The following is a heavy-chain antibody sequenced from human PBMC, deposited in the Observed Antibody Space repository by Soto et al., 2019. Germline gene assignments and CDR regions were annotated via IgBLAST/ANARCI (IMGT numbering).Heavy chain of an antibody. CDR1: GYTFSVYH. D-gene: IGHD4-4*01. V-gene: IGHV1-2*02. Sequence: QVHLVQSGAGVKQPGASVKVSCKASGYTFSVYHMHWVRQAPGQGLEWMGWVHPNSGGTNYAQSFEGRVPMTRDTSINTAYMELSRLTSDDTAVYYCAKELQRGMDVWGQGTTVTVSS. CDR2: VHPNSGGT. CDR3: AKELQRGMDV. J-gene: IGHJ6*02.